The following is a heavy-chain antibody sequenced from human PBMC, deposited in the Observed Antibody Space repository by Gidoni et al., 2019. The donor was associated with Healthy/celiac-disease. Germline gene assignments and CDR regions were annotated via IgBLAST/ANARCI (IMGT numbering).Heavy chain of an antibody. CDR1: GFTFDDYA. CDR2: ISWDGGST. Sequence: EVQLVESGGVVVQPGGSLRLSCAASGFTFDDYAMHWVRQAPGKGLEWVSLISWDGGSTYYADSVKGRFTISRDNSKNSLYLQMNSLRAEDTALYYCAKDIGLTMVGIDYWGQGTLVTVSS. V-gene: IGHV3-43D*03. J-gene: IGHJ4*02. CDR3: AKDIGLTMVGIDY. D-gene: IGHD3-10*01.